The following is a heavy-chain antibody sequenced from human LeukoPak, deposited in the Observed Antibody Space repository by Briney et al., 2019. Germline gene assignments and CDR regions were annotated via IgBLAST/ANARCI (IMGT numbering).Heavy chain of an antibody. CDR2: IYYSGST. D-gene: IGHD2-21*02. J-gene: IGHJ4*02. CDR3: ARDGGPLAYCGGDCYSV. V-gene: IGHV4-59*01. Sequence: SETLSLTCTVSGGSISSYYWSWIRQPPGKGLEWIGHIYYSGSTNYNPSLKSRVTISIDTSKNQFSLRLSSVTAADTAVYYCARDGGPLAYCGGDCYSVWGQGTLVTVSS. CDR1: GGSISSYY.